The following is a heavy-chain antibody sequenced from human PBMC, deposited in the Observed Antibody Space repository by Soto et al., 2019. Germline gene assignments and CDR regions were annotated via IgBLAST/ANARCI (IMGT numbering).Heavy chain of an antibody. V-gene: IGHV3-21*01. Sequence: GGSLRLSCAASGFTFSWFSMNWVRQSPGKGLEWVSSVTSSPSSMFYADSVKGRFTISRDDAKDSLFLQMNSLRADDTAVYYCAREADFASSGYVLDYWGLGTLVTVSS. CDR1: GFTFSWFS. CDR2: VTSSPSSM. J-gene: IGHJ4*02. D-gene: IGHD3-22*01. CDR3: AREADFASSGYVLDY.